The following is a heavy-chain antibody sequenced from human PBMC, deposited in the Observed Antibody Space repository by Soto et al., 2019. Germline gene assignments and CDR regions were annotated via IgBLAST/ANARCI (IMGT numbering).Heavy chain of an antibody. D-gene: IGHD5-12*01. J-gene: IGHJ4*01. V-gene: IGHV1-18*01. CDR2: ISAYNGST. CDR3: ASGGSGYDLFEVPFYY. CDR1: GYTFTSYC. Sequence: ASVKVSCKASGYTFTSYCISWGRQAPGQGLEWMGWISAYNGSTNYAQKLQGRVTMTTDTSTSTAYMELRSLRSFFTAVYHSASGGSGYDLFEVPFYYWG.